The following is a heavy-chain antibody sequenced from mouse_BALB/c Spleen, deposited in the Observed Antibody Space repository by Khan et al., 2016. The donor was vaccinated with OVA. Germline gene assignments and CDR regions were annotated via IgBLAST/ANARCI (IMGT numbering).Heavy chain of an antibody. D-gene: IGHD2-4*01. CDR2: ISTYYENV. CDR3: VRDGITEFVH. Sequence: QIQLVQSGPELVRPGVSVKISCKGSSNTFSDSGLHWVKQSHAESLEWIGVISTYYENVSYNQKFKGKATMTVDKSSSTAYLELARLTSEDSAVYYCVRDGITEFVHWGQGTLVTVSA. J-gene: IGHJ3*01. CDR1: SNTFSDSG. V-gene: IGHV1S137*01.